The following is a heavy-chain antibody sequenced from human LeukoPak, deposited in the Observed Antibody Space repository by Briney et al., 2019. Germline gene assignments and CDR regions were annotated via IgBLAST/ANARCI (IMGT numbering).Heavy chain of an antibody. CDR2: IDSSGNT. CDR1: GGSLSSYY. Sequence: PSETLSLICTVSGGSLSSYYWNWIRQPAGKGLQWIGRIDSSGNTHYNPSLKSRVTMSVDTSKNQFSLKLNSVTAADTAVYYCARSDDTRGYQLDYWGQGTLVTVSS. D-gene: IGHD3-22*01. CDR3: ARSDDTRGYQLDY. J-gene: IGHJ4*02. V-gene: IGHV4-4*07.